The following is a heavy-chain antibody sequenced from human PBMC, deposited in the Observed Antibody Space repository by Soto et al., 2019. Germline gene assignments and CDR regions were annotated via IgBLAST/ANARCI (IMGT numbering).Heavy chain of an antibody. Sequence: GGSLRLSCAASGFTFSSYAMHLVRQAPGKGLECVSVISYDGSNKYYADSVKGRFTISRDNSKNTLYLQMNSLRAEDTAVYYCARGYDFWSGSYPDPWGQGTLVTVSS. CDR1: GFTFSSYA. D-gene: IGHD3-3*01. CDR2: ISYDGSNK. CDR3: ARGYDFWSGSYPDP. J-gene: IGHJ5*02. V-gene: IGHV3-30-3*01.